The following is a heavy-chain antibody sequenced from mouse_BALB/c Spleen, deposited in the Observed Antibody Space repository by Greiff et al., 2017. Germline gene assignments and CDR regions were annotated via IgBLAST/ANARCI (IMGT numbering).Heavy chain of an antibody. Sequence: EVQLVESGGGLVQPGGSRKLSCAASGFTFSSFGMHWVRQAPEKGLEWVAYISSGSSTIYYADTVKGRFTISRDNPKNTLFLQMTSLRSEDTAMYYCAREGYYYGSIMDYWGQGTSVTVSS. CDR2: ISSGSSTI. CDR3: AREGYYYGSIMDY. J-gene: IGHJ4*01. V-gene: IGHV5-17*02. D-gene: IGHD1-1*01. CDR1: GFTFSSFG.